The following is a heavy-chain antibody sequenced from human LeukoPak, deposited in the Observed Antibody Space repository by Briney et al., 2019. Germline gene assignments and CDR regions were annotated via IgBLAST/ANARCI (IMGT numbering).Heavy chain of an antibody. CDR1: GGSFSGYY. V-gene: IGHV4-34*01. J-gene: IGHJ5*02. Sequence: SETLSLTCAVYGGSFSGYYWSWIRQPPGKGLEWIGEINHSGSTNYNPSLKSRVTISVDTSKNQFSLKLSSVTAADTAVYYCARDSHSSGWRSWFDPWGQGTLVTVSS. D-gene: IGHD6-19*01. CDR2: INHSGST. CDR3: ARDSHSSGWRSWFDP.